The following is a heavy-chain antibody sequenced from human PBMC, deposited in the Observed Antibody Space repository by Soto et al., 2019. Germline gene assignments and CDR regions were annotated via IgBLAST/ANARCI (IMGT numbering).Heavy chain of an antibody. Sequence: EVQLVESGGGLVQPGGSLRLSCEVSGFTLSSYWMHWVRQAPGKGLMWVSRINNDGSDTTYSDSVKGRFTIVRDNARKTLHLEMDSLSAEDTAVYYCVRGPLYIAIKPAAMLYWGQGTLVTVSS. CDR1: GFTLSSYW. CDR2: INNDGSDT. J-gene: IGHJ4*02. D-gene: IGHD2-2*01. CDR3: VRGPLYIAIKPAAMLY. V-gene: IGHV3-74*01.